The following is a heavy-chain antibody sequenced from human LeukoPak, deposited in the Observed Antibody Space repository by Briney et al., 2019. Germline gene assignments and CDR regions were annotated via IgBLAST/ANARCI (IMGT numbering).Heavy chain of an antibody. J-gene: IGHJ4*02. Sequence: PSETLSLTCTVSGGSISSDYWSWIRQPPGKGLDWIGFIYYSGSTNYNPSLKSRVTISGDTSKNQFSLKLSSVTAADTAVYYCARVRRYYDSNCYYVFYYWGQRTLVTVSS. CDR1: GGSISSDY. V-gene: IGHV4-59*01. CDR2: IYYSGST. CDR3: ARVRRYYDSNCYYVFYY. D-gene: IGHD3-22*01.